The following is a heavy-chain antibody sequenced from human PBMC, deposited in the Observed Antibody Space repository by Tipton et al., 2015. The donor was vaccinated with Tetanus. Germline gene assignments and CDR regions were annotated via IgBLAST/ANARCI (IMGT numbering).Heavy chain of an antibody. V-gene: IGHV3-23*01. Sequence: SPRLSCAASGFTFSTYDMSWVRQAPGKGLEWVSGISRSGDNTFYADSVKGRFTISRDNAKNSLLLQMNSLRDEDTAVYYCARGLCTSSSCPKHYFDYWGQGTLVTVSS. CDR1: GFTFSTYD. CDR2: ISRSGDNT. CDR3: ARGLCTSSSCPKHYFDY. D-gene: IGHD2-2*01. J-gene: IGHJ4*02.